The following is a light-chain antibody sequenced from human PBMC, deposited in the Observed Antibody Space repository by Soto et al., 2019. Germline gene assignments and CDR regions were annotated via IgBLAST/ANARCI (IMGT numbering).Light chain of an antibody. CDR2: TAS. CDR1: QSINTW. V-gene: IGKV1-5*03. Sequence: DIQMTQSPSTLSASVGDRVTITCRASQSINTWLAWYQQKPGKAPRLLIYTASSLESGVPSRFSVSGSGTEFTLTISSLQPDDFATYYCQQHESYPRSFGQGTTVELK. CDR3: QQHESYPRS. J-gene: IGKJ1*01.